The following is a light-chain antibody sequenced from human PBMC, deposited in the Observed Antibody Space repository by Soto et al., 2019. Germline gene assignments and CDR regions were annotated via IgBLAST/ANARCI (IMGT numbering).Light chain of an antibody. Sequence: DIVMTQSPLSLPVTPAEPASISCRSSQSLLHSNGYNYLDSYLQKPGQSPQLLIYLGSNRASGVPDRFSGSGSGTYSTLKISRVEAEDVGVYYCMQALQTPWTFGQGTKVDIK. V-gene: IGKV2-28*01. CDR2: LGS. CDR1: QSLLHSNGYNY. J-gene: IGKJ1*01. CDR3: MQALQTPWT.